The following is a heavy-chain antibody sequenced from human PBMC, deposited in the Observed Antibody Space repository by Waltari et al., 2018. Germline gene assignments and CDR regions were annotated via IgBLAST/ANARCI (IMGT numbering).Heavy chain of an antibody. V-gene: IGHV4-34*01. Sequence: QVQLQQWGAGLLKPSETLSLTCAVYGGSFSGYYWSWIRQPPGKGLEWIGEINHSGSPNYNPALKSRVTISVDTSKNQFSRKLSSVTAADTAVYYCARGNYYDSTSFDYWGQGTLVTVSS. CDR3: ARGNYYDSTSFDY. CDR2: INHSGSP. D-gene: IGHD3-22*01. CDR1: GGSFSGYY. J-gene: IGHJ4*02.